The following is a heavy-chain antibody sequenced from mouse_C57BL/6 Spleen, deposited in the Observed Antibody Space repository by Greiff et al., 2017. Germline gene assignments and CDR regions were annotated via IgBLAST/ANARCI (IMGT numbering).Heavy chain of an antibody. J-gene: IGHJ2*01. CDR1: GYTFTDYY. D-gene: IGHD4-1*02. CDR2: IYPGSGNT. V-gene: IGHV1-84*01. Sequence: VQLQQSGPELVKPGASVKISCKASGYTFTDYYINWVKQRPGQGLEWIGRIYPGSGNTKYNEKFKGKATLTVDTSSSTAYMQLSSLTSEDSSVYFCARWSNGDMGYFDYWGQGTTLTVSS. CDR3: ARWSNGDMGYFDY.